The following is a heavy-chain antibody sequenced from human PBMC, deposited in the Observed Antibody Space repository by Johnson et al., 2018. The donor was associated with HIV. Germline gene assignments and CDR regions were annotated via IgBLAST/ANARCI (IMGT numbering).Heavy chain of an antibody. D-gene: IGHD1/OR15-1a*01. CDR3: ARGGLGFQNIHDPFDI. CDR1: GFIFSDHY. CDR2: ISNSGSSI. V-gene: IGHV3-11*01. J-gene: IGHJ3*02. Sequence: QVQLVESGGGLVKPGGSLRLSCAASGFIFSDHYMSWVRQAPGKGLEWVSYISNSGSSIYYADSVKGRFTISRDNAKNSLYLQMNSLRAEDTALYYCARGGLGFQNIHDPFDIWGQGTMVTVSS.